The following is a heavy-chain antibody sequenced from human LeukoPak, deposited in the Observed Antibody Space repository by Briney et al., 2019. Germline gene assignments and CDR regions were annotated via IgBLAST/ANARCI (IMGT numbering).Heavy chain of an antibody. J-gene: IGHJ5*02. Sequence: ASVKVSCKASGGTFGSYTFNWVRQAPGQGLEWMGRSIPIFDRTNYAQNFQGRVTITADKSTTTVYMELTSLRSDDTAVYCCSGDFNWHHDSWGQGTLVTVSS. CDR1: GGTFGSYT. V-gene: IGHV1-69*08. D-gene: IGHD3-16*01. CDR2: SIPIFDRT. CDR3: SGDFNWHHDS.